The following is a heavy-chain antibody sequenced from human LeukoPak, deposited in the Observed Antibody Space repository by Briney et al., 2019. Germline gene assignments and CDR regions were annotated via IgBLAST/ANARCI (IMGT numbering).Heavy chain of an antibody. Sequence: SVKVSCKASGGTFSSYAISWVRQAPGQGLEWMGGIIPIFGTANYAQKFQGRVTITADESTSTAYMELSSLRSEDTAVYYCARGSVGSSSWSRGVYYFDYWGQGTPVTVSS. CDR3: ARGSVGSSSWSRGVYYFDY. D-gene: IGHD6-13*01. CDR2: IIPIFGTA. J-gene: IGHJ4*02. V-gene: IGHV1-69*01. CDR1: GGTFSSYA.